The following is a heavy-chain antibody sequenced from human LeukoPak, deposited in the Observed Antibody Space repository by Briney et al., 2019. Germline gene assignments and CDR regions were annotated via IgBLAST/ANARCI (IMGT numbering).Heavy chain of an antibody. J-gene: IGHJ4*02. Sequence: PSETLSLTCTVSGGSISSYYWSWIRQPPGKGLEWIGYIYYSGSTNYNPSLKSRVTISVDTSKNQFSLKLSSVTAADPAVYYCARGLRLSSGWFGGYYFDYWGQGTLVTVSS. V-gene: IGHV4-59*01. D-gene: IGHD6-19*01. CDR1: GGSISSYY. CDR3: ARGLRLSSGWFGGYYFDY. CDR2: IYYSGST.